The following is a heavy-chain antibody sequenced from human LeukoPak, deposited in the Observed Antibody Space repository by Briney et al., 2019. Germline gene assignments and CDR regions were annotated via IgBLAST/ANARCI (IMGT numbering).Heavy chain of an antibody. V-gene: IGHV3-20*04. CDR1: GFSFDDHG. Sequence: GGSLRLSCAASGFSFDDHGMSWVRQAPGQGLEWVSGITWNGGSTGYADSVKGRFSISRDNAKDSLFLQMNSLRVDDTALYYCVKDRSFNRGEPIDYWGQGTLVVVSS. D-gene: IGHD3-16*01. CDR2: ITWNGGST. CDR3: VKDRSFNRGEPIDY. J-gene: IGHJ4*02.